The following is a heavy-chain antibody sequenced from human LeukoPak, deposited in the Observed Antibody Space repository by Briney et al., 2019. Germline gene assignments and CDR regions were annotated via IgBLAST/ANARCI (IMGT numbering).Heavy chain of an antibody. V-gene: IGHV3-13*01. J-gene: IGHJ6*03. D-gene: IGHD1-1*01. Sequence: PGGSLRLSFAASGFTFSSFDMHWVRQPTGQGLEWVSTIGTASDTYYPGSVEGRFTLSRDNAKNSLYLQMNSLTAGGTAVYYCARGPPRGKYYYMDVWGKGTTVTVSS. CDR2: IGTASDT. CDR3: ARGPPRGKYYYMDV. CDR1: GFTFSSFD.